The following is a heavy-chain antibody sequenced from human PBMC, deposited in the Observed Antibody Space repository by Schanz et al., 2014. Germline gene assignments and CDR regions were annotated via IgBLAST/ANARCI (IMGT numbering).Heavy chain of an antibody. CDR3: AKVDRTRYYAMDV. CDR2: IIPILDKT. D-gene: IGHD3-9*01. Sequence: QVQLVQSGAEVKKPGASVRVSCKASGYSFTYYAIHWVRQAPGQGLEWMGRIIPILDKTNYAQKFQGRVTMTADKSTSTVYMEVSGLRSEDTAVYYCAKVDRTRYYAMDVWGQGTTVTVSS. CDR1: GYSFTYYA. V-gene: IGHV1-69*09. J-gene: IGHJ6*02.